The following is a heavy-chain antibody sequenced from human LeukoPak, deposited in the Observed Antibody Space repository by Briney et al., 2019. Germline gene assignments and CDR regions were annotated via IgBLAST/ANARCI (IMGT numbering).Heavy chain of an antibody. J-gene: IGHJ4*02. CDR1: GGSISSYY. D-gene: IGHD3-10*01. CDR2: IYTSGST. CDR3: ARDRHYYGSGSYYLNPFDY. V-gene: IGHV4-4*07. Sequence: KPSETLSLTCIVSGGSISSYYWSWIRQPAGKGLEWIGRIYTSGSTNYSPSLKSRVTMSVDTSKNQFSLKLSSVTAADTAVYYCARDRHYYGSGSYYLNPFDYWGQGTLVTVSS.